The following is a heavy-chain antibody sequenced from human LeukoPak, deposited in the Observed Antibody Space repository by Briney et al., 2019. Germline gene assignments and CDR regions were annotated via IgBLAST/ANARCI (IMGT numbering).Heavy chain of an antibody. D-gene: IGHD1-26*01. CDR1: GFTFRSYG. Sequence: GGSLRLSCAASGFTFRSYGMHWVRQAPGKGLEWVAAISYDGSNKYYADSVKGRFTISRDNSKNTLYLQMNSLRAEDTAVYYCARDSVGATNYFDYWGQGTLVTVSS. CDR3: ARDSVGATNYFDY. CDR2: ISYDGSNK. J-gene: IGHJ4*02. V-gene: IGHV3-30*03.